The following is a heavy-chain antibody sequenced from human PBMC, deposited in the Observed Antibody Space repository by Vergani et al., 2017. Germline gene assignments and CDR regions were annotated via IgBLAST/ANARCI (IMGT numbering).Heavy chain of an antibody. J-gene: IGHJ3*02. CDR3: ARGVTGYDAFDN. Sequence: VQLVESGGGVVEPGGSLRLSCEASGFTFSSYWMSWVRQAPGKGLEWVANIKQDGSGKNYVDSVKGRFTISRDNAKNSLYLQMNSLRAEDTAVYYCARGVTGYDAFDNWGQGTMVTVSS. CDR1: GFTFSSYW. CDR2: IKQDGSGK. V-gene: IGHV3-7*03. D-gene: IGHD7-27*01.